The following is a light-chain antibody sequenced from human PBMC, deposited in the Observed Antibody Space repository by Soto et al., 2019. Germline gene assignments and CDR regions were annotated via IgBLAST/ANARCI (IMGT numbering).Light chain of an antibody. J-gene: IGLJ1*01. CDR2: EVN. CDR3: ASGTSGTSLV. V-gene: IGLV2-14*01. CDR1: RSDIGDSTF. Sequence: QSVLTQPASVSGSPGPSVTISRTGPRSDIGDSTFISWYQHSHGKAPIILIYEVNNRPSGVSKRCSGSKAGNTASLTISGLFDDDEAVDFCASGTSGTSLVFGSGTKVTVL.